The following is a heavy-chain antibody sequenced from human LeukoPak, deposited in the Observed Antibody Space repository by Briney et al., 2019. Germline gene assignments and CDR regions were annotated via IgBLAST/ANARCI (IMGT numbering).Heavy chain of an antibody. CDR1: GGSFSGYY. D-gene: IGHD6-6*01. CDR2: INHSGST. V-gene: IGHV4-34*01. Sequence: SETLSLTCAVYGGSFSGYYWSWIRQPPGKGLEWIGEINHSGSTNYNPSLKSRVTISVDTSKNQFSLKLNFVTAADTAVYYCAXXXXXXXAARHRWFDPWGQGTLVTVSS. J-gene: IGHJ5*02. CDR3: AXXXXXXXAARHRWFDP.